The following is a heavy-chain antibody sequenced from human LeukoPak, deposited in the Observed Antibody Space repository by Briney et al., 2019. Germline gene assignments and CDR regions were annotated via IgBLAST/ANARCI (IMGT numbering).Heavy chain of an antibody. D-gene: IGHD3-22*01. CDR2: IYPGDSDT. V-gene: IGHV5-51*01. CDR1: GYSFTSYW. Sequence: GESLKISCKGSGYSFTSYWIGWVRQMPGKGLEWMGIIYPGDSDTRYSPSFQGQVTISADKSISTAYLQWSSLKASDTAMYYCARRVRSSGYYPRPYYFDYWGRGTLVTVSS. J-gene: IGHJ4*02. CDR3: ARRVRSSGYYPRPYYFDY.